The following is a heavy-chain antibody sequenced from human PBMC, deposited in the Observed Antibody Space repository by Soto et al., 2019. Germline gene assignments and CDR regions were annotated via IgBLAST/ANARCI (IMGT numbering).Heavy chain of an antibody. CDR1: RYSFTTYS. CDR3: ARDPGTGAALRAYHFDY. V-gene: IGHV1-3*01. D-gene: IGHD1-1*01. CDR2: INAGNGDT. Sequence: ASVKVSCKASRYSFTTYSLHWVRQAPGQRLEWMGWINAGNGDTKYSEKFQGRVTITRDTSANTAYTELSSLRSEDTSVYYCARDPGTGAALRAYHFDYWGQGTLVTV. J-gene: IGHJ4*02.